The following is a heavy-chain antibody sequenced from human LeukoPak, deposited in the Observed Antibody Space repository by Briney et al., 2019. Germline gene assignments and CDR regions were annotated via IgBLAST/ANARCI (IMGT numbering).Heavy chain of an antibody. CDR1: GFTFSTYW. V-gene: IGHV3-74*01. D-gene: IGHD3-9*01. Sequence: GGALRLSCAASGFTFSTYWMHGVREAPGKGRMCVSRIDREGDTKNYVDSVKGGFTISRDNAKNSLYLQMNSLRAEDTAVYYCARDGSYDILTGYSYNWFDPWGQGTLVTVSS. J-gene: IGHJ5*02. CDR3: ARDGSYDILTGYSYNWFDP. CDR2: IDREGDTK.